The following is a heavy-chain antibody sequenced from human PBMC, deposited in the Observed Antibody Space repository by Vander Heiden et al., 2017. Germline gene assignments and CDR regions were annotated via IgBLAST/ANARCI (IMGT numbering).Heavy chain of an antibody. D-gene: IGHD1-1*01. V-gene: IGHV3-9*01. CDR1: GFPFDGYV. CDR2: ITWNSGSI. Sequence: EVQLVESGGGLVQPGRSLRLSRAAPGFPFDGYVMPWVRQAPGKGLEWGSGITWNSGSIAYAESVKGRFTISRDNAKNSLYLQMNSLRVEDTAVYYCAKDMRGNSYYGMDVWGQGTTVTVSS. J-gene: IGHJ6*02. CDR3: AKDMRGNSYYGMDV.